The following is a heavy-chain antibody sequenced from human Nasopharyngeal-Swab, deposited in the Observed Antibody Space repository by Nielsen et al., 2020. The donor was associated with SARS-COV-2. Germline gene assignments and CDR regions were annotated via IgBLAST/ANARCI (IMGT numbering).Heavy chain of an antibody. D-gene: IGHD3-10*01. CDR2: IYYSGST. CDR3: AREGWGMTTALFGGSGAYYFDY. J-gene: IGHJ4*02. V-gene: IGHV4-31*03. CDR1: GGSISSGGYY. Sequence: SETLSLTCTVSGGSISSGGYYWSWIRQHPGRGLEWIGYIYYSGSTYYNPSLKSRVTISVDTSKNQFSLKLSSVTAADTAVYYCAREGWGMTTALFGGSGAYYFDYWGQGTLVTVSS.